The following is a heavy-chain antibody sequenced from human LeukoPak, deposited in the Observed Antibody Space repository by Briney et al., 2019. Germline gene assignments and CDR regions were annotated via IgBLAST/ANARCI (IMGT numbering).Heavy chain of an antibody. J-gene: IGHJ5*02. CDR3: AKDTSHSSSWYENWFDP. CDR1: GFTFSSYG. CDR2: ISYDGSNK. Sequence: PGGSLRLSCAASGFTFSSYGMHWVRRAPGKGLEWVAVISYDGSNKYYADSVKGRFTISRDNSKNTLYLQMNSLRTEDTAVYYCAKDTSHSSSWYENWFDPWGQGTLVTVSS. D-gene: IGHD6-13*01. V-gene: IGHV3-30*18.